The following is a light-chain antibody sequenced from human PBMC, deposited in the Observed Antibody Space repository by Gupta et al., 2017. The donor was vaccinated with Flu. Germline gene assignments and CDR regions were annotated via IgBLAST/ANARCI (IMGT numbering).Light chain of an antibody. J-gene: IGLJ1*01. Sequence: DVGTYNRVSWYQQPPGTAPKLMIYEVSNRPSGVPDRFSGSKSGNTASLTISGLQGEDEADYYCSSYTSSYTYVFGTGTKVTVL. CDR2: EVS. CDR1: DVGTYNR. V-gene: IGLV2-18*02. CDR3: SSYTSSYTYV.